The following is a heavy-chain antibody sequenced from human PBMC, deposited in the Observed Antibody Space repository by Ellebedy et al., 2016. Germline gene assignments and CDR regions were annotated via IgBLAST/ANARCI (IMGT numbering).Heavy chain of an antibody. CDR1: GFTFGDYA. V-gene: IGHV3-49*03. CDR2: IRSKAYGGTT. J-gene: IGHJ4*02. Sequence: GGSLRLXXTASGFTFGDYAMSWFRQAPGKGLEWVGFIRSKAYGGTTEYAASVKGRFTISRDDSKSIAYLQMNSLKTEDTAVYYCTRDQPYITMDLDYWGQGTLVTVSS. CDR3: TRDQPYITMDLDY. D-gene: IGHD3-10*01.